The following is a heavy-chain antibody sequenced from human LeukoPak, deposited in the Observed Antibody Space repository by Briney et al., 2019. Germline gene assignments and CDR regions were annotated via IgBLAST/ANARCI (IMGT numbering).Heavy chain of an antibody. J-gene: IGHJ4*02. D-gene: IGHD6-6*01. CDR1: GYTFTSYG. V-gene: IGHV1-18*01. CDR2: ISAYNGNT. Sequence: GASVKVSCKASGYTFTSYGISWVRQAPGQGLEWMGWISAYNGNTNYAQKLQGRVTMTTDTFTSTAYLELRSLRSDDTAVYYCARVGSWQPVYYFDYWGQGTLVTVSS. CDR3: ARVGSWQPVYYFDY.